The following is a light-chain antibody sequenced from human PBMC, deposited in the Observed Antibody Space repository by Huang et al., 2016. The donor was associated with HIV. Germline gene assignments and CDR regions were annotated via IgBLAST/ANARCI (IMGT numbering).Light chain of an antibody. V-gene: IGKV3-15*01. CDR3: QQYNKWPLWT. Sequence: EIVMTQSPATLSVSPGERATLSCRPRQGVSSNLAWYQQKPGQAPRLLIYGASTRATGIPARFSGSGSGTEFTLTISSLQSEDFAVYYCQQYNKWPLWTFGQGTKVEIK. CDR1: QGVSSN. CDR2: GAS. J-gene: IGKJ1*01.